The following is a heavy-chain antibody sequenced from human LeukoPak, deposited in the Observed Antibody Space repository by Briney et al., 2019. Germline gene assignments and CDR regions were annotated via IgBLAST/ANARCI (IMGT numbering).Heavy chain of an antibody. Sequence: PGGSLRLSCAASGFTFSSYSMNWVRQAPGKGLEWVSSISSSSSYIYYADSVKGRFTISRDNAKNSLYLQMNSLRAEDTAVYYCARDPRQYQLQLLNWFDPWGQGTLVTVSS. D-gene: IGHD2-2*01. CDR3: ARDPRQYQLQLLNWFDP. J-gene: IGHJ5*02. CDR1: GFTFSSYS. CDR2: ISSSSSYI. V-gene: IGHV3-21*01.